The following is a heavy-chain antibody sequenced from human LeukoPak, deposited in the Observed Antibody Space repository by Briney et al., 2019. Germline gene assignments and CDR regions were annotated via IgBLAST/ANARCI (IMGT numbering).Heavy chain of an antibody. CDR1: GFTFSSYA. D-gene: IGHD2-15*01. V-gene: IGHV3-30-3*01. Sequence: GGSLRLSCAASGFTFSSYAMHWVRQAPGKGLEWVAVIYYDGSNKYYADSVKGRFTVSRDNSKNTLYLQMNSLRAEDTAVYYCAREGEVVVAATRYYYYGMDVWGQGTTVTVSS. CDR2: IYYDGSNK. CDR3: AREGEVVVAATRYYYYGMDV. J-gene: IGHJ6*02.